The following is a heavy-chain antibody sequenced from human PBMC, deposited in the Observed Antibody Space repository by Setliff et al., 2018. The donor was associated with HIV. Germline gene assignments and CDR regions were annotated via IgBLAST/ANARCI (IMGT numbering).Heavy chain of an antibody. CDR1: GFTFSTSA. CDR3: ARDPTYYFDSSGPYDAFDI. CDR2: ISYDGNIK. Sequence: RLSCAASGFTFSTSAMHWVRQAPGKGLEWVAVISYDGNIKYYADSVKGRFTISRDNSKTTLYVQMNSLRAEDTAVYYCARDPTYYFDSSGPYDAFDIWGQGTMVTVSS. D-gene: IGHD3-22*01. V-gene: IGHV3-30*04. J-gene: IGHJ3*02.